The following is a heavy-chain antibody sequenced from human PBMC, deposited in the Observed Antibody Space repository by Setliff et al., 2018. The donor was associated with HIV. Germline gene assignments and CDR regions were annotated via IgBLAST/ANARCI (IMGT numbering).Heavy chain of an antibody. CDR3: ATHTYYYDSSGYYFDAFDI. CDR1: GYTFTSYA. V-gene: IGHV1-3*01. J-gene: IGHJ3*02. Sequence: ASVKVSCKASGYTFTSYAMHWVRQAPGQRLEWMGWINAGTGNTKYSQNFQGRVTFSRDTSASTAYMELSRLRSDDTAVYYCATHTYYYDSSGYYFDAFDIWGQGTMVTVSS. D-gene: IGHD3-22*01. CDR2: INAGTGNT.